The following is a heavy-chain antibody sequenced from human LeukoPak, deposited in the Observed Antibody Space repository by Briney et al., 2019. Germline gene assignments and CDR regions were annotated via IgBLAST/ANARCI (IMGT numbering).Heavy chain of an antibody. Sequence: ASVKVSCKASGYTFTSYYMHWVRQAPGQGLEWMGIINPSGGSTSYAQKFQGRVTMTRDTSTSTVYMELSSLRSEDTAVHYCARDPNSSSWPYYFVYWGQGTLVTVSS. V-gene: IGHV1-46*01. D-gene: IGHD6-13*01. CDR2: INPSGGST. CDR3: ARDPNSSSWPYYFVY. J-gene: IGHJ4*02. CDR1: GYTFTSYY.